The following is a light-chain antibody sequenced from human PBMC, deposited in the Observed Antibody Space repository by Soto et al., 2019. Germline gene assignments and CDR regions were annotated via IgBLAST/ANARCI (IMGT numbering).Light chain of an antibody. CDR1: SSNIGAGYD. CDR2: GNS. J-gene: IGLJ1*01. CDR3: QSYDSSLTALYV. V-gene: IGLV1-40*01. Sequence: QSVLTQPPSASGSPGESVTISCTGSSSNIGAGYDVQWYQQLPGTAPKLLMYGNSNRPSGVPDRFSGSKSGTSASLAITGLQAEDEADYYCQSYDSSLTALYVFGIGTKVTVL.